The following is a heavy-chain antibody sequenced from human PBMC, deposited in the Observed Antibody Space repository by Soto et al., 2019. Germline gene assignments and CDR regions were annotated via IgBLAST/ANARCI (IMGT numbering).Heavy chain of an antibody. D-gene: IGHD6-6*01. CDR1: GYTFTSCG. CDR2: ISAYNGNT. CDR3: ARDSSFYSSSSVFDY. J-gene: IGHJ4*02. V-gene: IGHV1-18*01. Sequence: ASVKVSCKASGYTFTSCGISWVRQAPGQGLEWMGWISAYNGNTNYAQKLQGRVTMTTDTSTSTAYMELRSLRSDDTAVYYCARDSSFYSSSSVFDYWGQGTLVTVSS.